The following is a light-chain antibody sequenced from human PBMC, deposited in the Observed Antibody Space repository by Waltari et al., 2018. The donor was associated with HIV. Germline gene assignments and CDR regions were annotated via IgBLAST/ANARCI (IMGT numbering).Light chain of an antibody. CDR1: QSVNSY. J-gene: IGKJ2*01. CDR2: EAS. CDR3: QQRGNWPMYT. Sequence: EIVLTQSPATLSLSPGERATLPSRASQSVNSYLAWYQHKPGQAPRLLIYEASNRATGIPARFSGSGSGTDFTLTISNLEPEDFAVYYCQQRGNWPMYTFGQGTKLEIK. V-gene: IGKV3-11*01.